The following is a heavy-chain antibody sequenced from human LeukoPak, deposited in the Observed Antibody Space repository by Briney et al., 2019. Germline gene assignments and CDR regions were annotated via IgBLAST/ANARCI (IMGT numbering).Heavy chain of an antibody. J-gene: IGHJ4*02. Sequence: GGSLRLSCAASGFTFSSYGMHWVRQAPGKGLEWVAVISYDGSNEYYADSVKGRFTISRDNSKNTLYLQMNSLRPEDTAVYYCTRVLYSSGWYGDHYWGQGTLVTVSS. CDR3: TRVLYSSGWYGDHY. D-gene: IGHD6-19*01. CDR1: GFTFSSYG. V-gene: IGHV3-30*03. CDR2: ISYDGSNE.